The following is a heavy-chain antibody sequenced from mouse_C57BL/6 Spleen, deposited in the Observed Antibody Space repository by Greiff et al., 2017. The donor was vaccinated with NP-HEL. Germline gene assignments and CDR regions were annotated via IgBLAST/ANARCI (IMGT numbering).Heavy chain of an antibody. CDR3: ARHGKITGLDY. CDR1: GFTFSSYG. V-gene: IGHV5-6*01. Sequence: EVQLKESGGDLVKPGGSLKLSCAASGFTFSSYGMSWVRQTPDKRLEWVATISSGGSYTYYPDSVKGRFTISRDNAKNTLYLQMSSLKSEDTAMYYCARHGKITGLDYWGQGTTLTVSS. CDR2: ISSGGSYT. J-gene: IGHJ2*01. D-gene: IGHD4-1*01.